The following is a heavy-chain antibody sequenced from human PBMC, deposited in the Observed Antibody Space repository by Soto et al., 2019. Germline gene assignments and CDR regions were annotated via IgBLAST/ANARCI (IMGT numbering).Heavy chain of an antibody. J-gene: IGHJ2*01. CDR1: GGTFSSYT. D-gene: IGHD6-6*01. Sequence: QVQLVQSGAEVKKPGSSVKVSCTASGGTFSSYTISWVRQAPGQGLEWMGRIIPILGIANYAQKFQGRVTITADKSTSTAYMELSSLRSEDTAVYYCASSIAARGYWYFDLWGRGTLVTVSS. CDR2: IIPILGIA. V-gene: IGHV1-69*02. CDR3: ASSIAARGYWYFDL.